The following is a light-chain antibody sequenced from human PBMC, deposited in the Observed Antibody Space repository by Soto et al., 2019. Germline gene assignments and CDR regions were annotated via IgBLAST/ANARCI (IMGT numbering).Light chain of an antibody. CDR2: AAS. Sequence: EIQLTQSPSTLSSSAEDIAIITFRASQSIADPLAWYQQKPGQAPRLLFFAASIRATGIPARFSGSGSGPEFTLTISSLQSEDFATYYCHQCEKRTSTFGLGTKVDIK. V-gene: IGKV3D-15*01. J-gene: IGKJ1*01. CDR1: QSIADP. CDR3: HQCEKRTST.